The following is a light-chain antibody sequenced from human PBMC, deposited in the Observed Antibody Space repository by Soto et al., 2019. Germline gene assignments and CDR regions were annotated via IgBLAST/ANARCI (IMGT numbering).Light chain of an antibody. V-gene: IGLV4-60*02. CDR2: LEGSGSY. Sequence: HPVLTQSSSASASLGSSVKLTCTLSSGHSNYIIAWHQHQPGKAPRYLMKLEGSGSYNKGSGVPDRFSGSSSGADRYLTISNLQFDDEADYYCESWDSNSWVFGGGTKLTVL. CDR3: ESWDSNSWV. CDR1: SGHSNYI. J-gene: IGLJ3*02.